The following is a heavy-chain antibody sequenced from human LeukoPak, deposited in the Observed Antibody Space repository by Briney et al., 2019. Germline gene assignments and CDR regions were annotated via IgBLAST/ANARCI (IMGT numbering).Heavy chain of an antibody. D-gene: IGHD4-17*01. CDR2: ISSSGSTI. Sequence: GGSLRLSCAAPGFAFSSYEMNWVRQAPGKGLEWVSYISSSGSTIYYADSVKGRFTISRDNAKNSLYLQMNSLRAEDTAVYYCARDPYYGDYVVWGQGTLVTVSS. CDR3: ARDPYYGDYVV. CDR1: GFAFSSYE. J-gene: IGHJ4*02. V-gene: IGHV3-48*03.